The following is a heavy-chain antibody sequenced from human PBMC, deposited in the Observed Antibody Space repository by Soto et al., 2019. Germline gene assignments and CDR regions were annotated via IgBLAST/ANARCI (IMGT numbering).Heavy chain of an antibody. J-gene: IGHJ4*02. CDR1: GFTFSSYA. CDR3: AKPITTVTTFWDY. D-gene: IGHD4-17*01. V-gene: IGHV3-23*01. CDR2: ISGSGGST. Sequence: EVQLFESGGGLVQPGGSLRLSCAASGFTFSSYAMSWVRQAPGKGLEWVSAISGSGGSTYYADSVQGLFTISRDNSKNSLYLQMNSLRAEDTAVYYCAKPITTVTTFWDYWGQGTLVTVSS.